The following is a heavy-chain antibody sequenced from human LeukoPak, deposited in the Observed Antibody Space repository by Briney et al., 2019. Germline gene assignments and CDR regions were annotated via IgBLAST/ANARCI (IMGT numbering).Heavy chain of an antibody. D-gene: IGHD3-3*01. CDR2: IYTSGST. CDR1: GGSISSGSYY. Sequence: SETLSLTCTVSGGSISSGSYYWSWIRQPAGKGLEWIGRIYTSGSTNYNPSLKSRVTISVDTSKNQFSLKLSSVTAADTAVYYCASGFFKDNWFDPWGQGTLVTVSS. J-gene: IGHJ5*02. CDR3: ASGFFKDNWFDP. V-gene: IGHV4-61*02.